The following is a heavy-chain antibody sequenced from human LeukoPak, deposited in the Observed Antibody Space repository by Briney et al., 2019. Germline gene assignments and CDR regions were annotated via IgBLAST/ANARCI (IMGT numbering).Heavy chain of an antibody. CDR3: AKDGYSYAYYYYGMDV. D-gene: IGHD5-18*01. CDR1: GFTFSNYG. J-gene: IGHJ6*02. V-gene: IGHV3-30*18. Sequence: GGSLRLSCAASGFTFSNYGMHWVRQAPGKGLEWLTVISYDGKVQYYADSVKGRFTVSRDDSKNTLYLQMNSLRAEDTAVYYCAKDGYSYAYYYYGMDVWGQGTTVTVSS. CDR2: ISYDGKVQ.